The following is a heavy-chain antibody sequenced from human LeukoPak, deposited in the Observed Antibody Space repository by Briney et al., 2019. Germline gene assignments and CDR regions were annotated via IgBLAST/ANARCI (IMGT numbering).Heavy chain of an antibody. J-gene: IGHJ5*02. Sequence: SETLSLTCTVSGGSISSGDHYWSWIRQPPGKGLEWIGYIYYSGDTSYNPSLKSRVTISVDKSENQFSLKLTSVTAADTAVYYCARSTFSWFDPWGQGTLVTVSS. V-gene: IGHV4-30-4*01. D-gene: IGHD3-16*01. CDR3: ARSTFSWFDP. CDR2: IYYSGDT. CDR1: GGSISSGDHY.